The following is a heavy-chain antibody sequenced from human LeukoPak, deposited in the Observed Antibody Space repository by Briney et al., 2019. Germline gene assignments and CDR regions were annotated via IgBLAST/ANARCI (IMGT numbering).Heavy chain of an antibody. V-gene: IGHV3-30*02. D-gene: IGHD5-18*01. CDR2: IRYDGSNK. J-gene: IGHJ4*02. Sequence: GGSLRLSCAASGFTFSSYGMHWARQAPGKGLEWVAFIRYDGSNKYYADSVKGRFTISRDNSKITLYLQMNSLRAEDTAVYYCAKESSEEYSYGPLDYWGQGTLVTVSS. CDR3: AKESSEEYSYGPLDY. CDR1: GFTFSSYG.